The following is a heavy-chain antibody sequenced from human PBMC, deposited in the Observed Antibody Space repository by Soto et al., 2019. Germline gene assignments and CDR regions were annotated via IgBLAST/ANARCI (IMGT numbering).Heavy chain of an antibody. D-gene: IGHD1-1*01. V-gene: IGHV1-18*01. CDR1: GYTFTSYG. Sequence: QVHLVQSGAEVKKPGASVKVSCKASGYTFTSYGITWVRQAPGQGLEWMGWISAHNGNTDYAQKLQGRVIVTRDTPTSTAYMGLRSLISDNTAVYYCARGRYGDYWGQGALVTVSS. J-gene: IGHJ4*02. CDR2: ISAHNGNT. CDR3: ARGRYGDY.